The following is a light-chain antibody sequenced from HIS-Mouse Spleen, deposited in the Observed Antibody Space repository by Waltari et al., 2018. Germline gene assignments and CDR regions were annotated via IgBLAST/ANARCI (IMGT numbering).Light chain of an antibody. CDR3: QQLNSYPPT. CDR2: AAS. J-gene: IGKJ1*01. V-gene: IGKV1-9*01. Sequence: DIPLTQSPSFLSASVGDRLTITCRASQGISSYLAWYQQKPGKAPKLLIYAASTLQSGVPSRFSGRGSGTEFTLTISSLQPEDFATYYCQQLNSYPPTFGQGTKVEIK. CDR1: QGISSY.